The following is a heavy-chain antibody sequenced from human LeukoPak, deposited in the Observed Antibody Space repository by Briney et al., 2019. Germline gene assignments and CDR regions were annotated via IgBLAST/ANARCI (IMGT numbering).Heavy chain of an antibody. CDR2: KYYSGSA. D-gene: IGHD2-2*01. CDR3: ATPYCSSISCLDVFNM. Sequence: KPSQTLSLTCSVSGVSVSDGRYYWPWLRQHPGKGLEWIAYKYYSGSARNNPSLKSRLTISIVTSKNQFSLHLSSVTAADTATYYCATPYCSSISCLDVFNMWGQGTRVTVSS. J-gene: IGHJ3*02. V-gene: IGHV4-31*03. CDR1: GVSVSDGRYY.